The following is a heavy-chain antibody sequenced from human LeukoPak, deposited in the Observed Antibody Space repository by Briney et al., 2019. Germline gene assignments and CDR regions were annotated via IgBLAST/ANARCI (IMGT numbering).Heavy chain of an antibody. Sequence: ASVKVSCKASGYTFTAYYMHWVRQAPGQGLEWMEWIDSKNGDTKYAQKFQSRLTITRDTSIGIAYMELRSLISDDTAVYYCASEAYCSGGRYSVQRVASWGQGTPVTVSS. V-gene: IGHV1-2*02. J-gene: IGHJ4*02. CDR2: IDSKNGDT. CDR1: GYTFTAYY. D-gene: IGHD2-15*01. CDR3: ASEAYCSGGRYSVQRVAS.